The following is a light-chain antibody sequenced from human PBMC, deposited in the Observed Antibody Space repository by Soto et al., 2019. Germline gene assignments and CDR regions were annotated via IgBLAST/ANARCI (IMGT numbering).Light chain of an antibody. CDR3: QSYDSSLSGVV. CDR2: GNS. V-gene: IGLV1-40*01. Sequence: QSVLTQPPSVSGAPGQRVTISCTGSSSNIGAGYDVHWYQQLPGTAPKLLIYGNILIYGNSNRPSGFPDRFSGSKSGTSASLAITGLQAEDEADYYCQSYDSSLSGVVFGGGTKLTVL. CDR1: SSNIGAGYD. J-gene: IGLJ2*01.